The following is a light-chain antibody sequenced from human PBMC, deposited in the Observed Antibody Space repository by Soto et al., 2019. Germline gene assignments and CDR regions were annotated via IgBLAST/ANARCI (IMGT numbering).Light chain of an antibody. CDR3: QQLNSYPRVT. V-gene: IGKV1-9*01. Sequence: DIEMTQAPSFLSSSAGDRVTITCRSSQVISSYLAWYQQKPGKAPKLLIYAASTLQSGVPSRFSGSGSGTDFTLTISSLQPEDFATYYCQQLNSYPRVTFGQGTRLEIK. CDR2: AAS. CDR1: QVISSY. J-gene: IGKJ5*01.